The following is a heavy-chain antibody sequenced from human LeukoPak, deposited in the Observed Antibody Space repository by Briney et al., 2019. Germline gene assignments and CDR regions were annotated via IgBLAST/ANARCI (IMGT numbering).Heavy chain of an antibody. Sequence: GGSLRLSCSASGFSLSDYGMSWVRQAPGKGLEWVSYITMNSVRFYADSVKGRFTISRDNSKNTLYLQMNSLRAEDTAVYYCAKDPTDYGDYREWFDPWGQGTLVTVSS. V-gene: IGHV3-23*01. CDR1: GFSLSDYG. CDR2: ITMNSVR. CDR3: AKDPTDYGDYREWFDP. D-gene: IGHD4-17*01. J-gene: IGHJ5*02.